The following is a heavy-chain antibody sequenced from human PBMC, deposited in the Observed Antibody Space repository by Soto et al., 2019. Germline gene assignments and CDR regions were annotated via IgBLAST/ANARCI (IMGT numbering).Heavy chain of an antibody. J-gene: IGHJ4*02. CDR2: ISRSGDST. D-gene: IGHD6-19*01. V-gene: IGHV3-23*01. CDR1: GFTFSSYA. Sequence: EVQLLESGGGLVQPGGSLRLSCAASGFTFSSYAMTWVRQAPGKGLEWVSTISRSGDSTYYRDSVKGRFTISRDNSKNTVYLQMNSLRAEDTAGYYCAKTDKCTPQSSGWAHRFDYRGQGTLVTVSS. CDR3: AKTDKCTPQSSGWAHRFDY.